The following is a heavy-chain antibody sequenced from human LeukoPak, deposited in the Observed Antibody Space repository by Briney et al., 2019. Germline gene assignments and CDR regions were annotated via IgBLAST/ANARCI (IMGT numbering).Heavy chain of an antibody. Sequence: PSETLSLTCVVSVGFVSGYYWSWIRQPPGRGLEWTGYVYYSGSTNYNPSFKSRITISVDTSRNQFSLQLSSVTAADTAVYYCARIHRYCSGGACYVLDNWGQGTLVAVSS. CDR1: VGFVSGYY. CDR3: ARIHRYCSGGACYVLDN. J-gene: IGHJ4*02. V-gene: IGHV4-59*02. D-gene: IGHD2-15*01. CDR2: VYYSGST.